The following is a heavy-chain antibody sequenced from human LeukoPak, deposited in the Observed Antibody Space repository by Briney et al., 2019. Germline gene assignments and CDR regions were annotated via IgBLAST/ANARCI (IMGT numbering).Heavy chain of an antibody. CDR3: ARAKYCSSTSCYPYPDY. Sequence: PSETLSLTCTVSGGSISSYYWSWIRQPPGKGLEWIGYIYYSGSTNYNPSLKSRVTISVDTSKNQFSLKLSSVTAADTAVYYCARAKYCSSTSCYPYPDYWGQGTLVTVSS. V-gene: IGHV4-59*01. D-gene: IGHD2-2*01. J-gene: IGHJ4*02. CDR1: GGSISSYY. CDR2: IYYSGST.